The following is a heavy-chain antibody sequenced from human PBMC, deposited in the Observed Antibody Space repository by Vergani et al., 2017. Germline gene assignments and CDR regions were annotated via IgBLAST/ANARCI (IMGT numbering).Heavy chain of an antibody. CDR1: GGSFSGYY. CDR3: ARGQFLYSSSWFNGAYFDL. D-gene: IGHD6-13*01. V-gene: IGHV4-34*01. CDR2: INHSGST. J-gene: IGHJ2*01. Sequence: QVQLQQWGAGLLKASETLSLTCAVYGGSFSGYYWSWIRQPPGKGLEWIGEINHSGSTNYNPSLKSRVTISVDTSKNQFSLKLSSVTAADTAVYYCARGQFLYSSSWFNGAYFDLWGRGTLVTVSS.